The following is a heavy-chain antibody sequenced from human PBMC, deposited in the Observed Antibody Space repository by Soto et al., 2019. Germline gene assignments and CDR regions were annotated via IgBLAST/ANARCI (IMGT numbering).Heavy chain of an antibody. CDR3: ARDANFHYYGMDV. V-gene: IGHV4-34*01. CDR2: INHSGST. CDR1: GGSFSGYY. D-gene: IGHD2-8*01. J-gene: IGHJ6*02. Sequence: PSETLSLTCAVYGGSFSGYYWSWIRQPPGKGLEWIGEINHSGSTNYNPSLKGRVTISVDTSKNQFSLKLSSVTAADTAVYYCARDANFHYYGMDVWGQGTTVTVSS.